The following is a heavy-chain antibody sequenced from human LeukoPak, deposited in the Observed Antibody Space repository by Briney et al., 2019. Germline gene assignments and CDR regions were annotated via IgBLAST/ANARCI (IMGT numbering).Heavy chain of an antibody. Sequence: GASVKVSCNASGYTFTSYYMHWVRQAPGQGLEWMGIINPSGGSTSYAQKFQGRVTMTRDTSTSTVYMELSSLRSEDTAVYYCAREGSGSYFNPSRDFDYWGQGTLVTVSS. D-gene: IGHD1-26*01. J-gene: IGHJ4*02. CDR1: GYTFTSYY. V-gene: IGHV1-46*01. CDR3: AREGSGSYFNPSRDFDY. CDR2: INPSGGST.